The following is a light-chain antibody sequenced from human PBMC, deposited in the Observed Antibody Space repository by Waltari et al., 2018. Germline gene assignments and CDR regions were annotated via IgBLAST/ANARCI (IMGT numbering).Light chain of an antibody. J-gene: IGLJ3*02. CDR2: EVS. CDR1: SSDVGGYNY. Sequence: QSALTQPASVSGSPGQSNTISCTGTSSDVGGYNYASWYQQHPGKAPKLMIYEVSNRPSGVSNRFSGSKSGNTASLTISGLQAEDEADYYCSSYTSSSTLVFGGGTKLTVL. V-gene: IGLV2-14*01. CDR3: SSYTSSSTLV.